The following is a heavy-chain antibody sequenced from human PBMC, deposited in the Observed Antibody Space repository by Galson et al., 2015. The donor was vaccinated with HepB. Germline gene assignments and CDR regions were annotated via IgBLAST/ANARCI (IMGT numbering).Heavy chain of an antibody. D-gene: IGHD5-18*01. CDR1: GFTFSSSI. CDR3: ATVRGYSYGYDY. CDR2: ISISSSTI. V-gene: IGHV3-48*02. Sequence: LSCAASGFTFSSSIMNWVRQAPGKGLEWVSYISISSSTIYYADPVKGRFTISRDNAKNSLYLQMNSLRDDDTAVYYCATVRGYSYGYDYWGQGTLVTVSS. J-gene: IGHJ4*02.